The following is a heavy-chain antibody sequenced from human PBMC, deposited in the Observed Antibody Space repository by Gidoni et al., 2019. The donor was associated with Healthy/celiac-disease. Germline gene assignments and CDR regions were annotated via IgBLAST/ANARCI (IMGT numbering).Heavy chain of an antibody. CDR2: IIPIFGTA. Sequence: QVQLVQSGAEVQKPGSSVKVSCKASGGTFSSYAISWVRQAPGQGLEWMGGIIPIFGTANYAQKFQGRVTITADESTSTAYMELSSLRSEDTAVYYCARDVKYYYGSGSYFDAFDIWGQGTMVTVSS. D-gene: IGHD3-10*01. J-gene: IGHJ3*02. CDR1: GGTFSSYA. V-gene: IGHV1-69*01. CDR3: ARDVKYYYGSGSYFDAFDI.